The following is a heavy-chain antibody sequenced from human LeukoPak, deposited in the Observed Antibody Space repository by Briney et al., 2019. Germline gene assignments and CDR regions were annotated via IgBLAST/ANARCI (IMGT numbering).Heavy chain of an antibody. Sequence: SETLSLTCTVSGGSIASSGYYWGWIRQPPGKGLEWIGSMYSSGNTYYNPSLKSRVTISGDTSKNQFSLKLSSVTAADTAVYYCARRSQYYDILTGYHSSFDYWGQGTLVTVSS. CDR2: MYSSGNT. CDR3: ARRSQYYDILTGYHSSFDY. D-gene: IGHD3-9*01. V-gene: IGHV4-39*07. J-gene: IGHJ4*02. CDR1: GGSIASSGYY.